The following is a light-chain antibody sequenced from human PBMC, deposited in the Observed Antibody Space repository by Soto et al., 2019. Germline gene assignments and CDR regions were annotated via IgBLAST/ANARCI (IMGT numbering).Light chain of an antibody. V-gene: IGLV2-11*01. CDR2: DVS. J-gene: IGLJ1*01. Sequence: QSALTQPRSVSGSPGQSVTISCTGTSSDVGGYNYVSWYQQRPGKAPKLMIYDVSKRPSGVPDRFSGSKSGNTASLTISGLQGEDEADYYCCSYAGSYVFGTGTKVTVL. CDR1: SSDVGGYNY. CDR3: CSYAGSYV.